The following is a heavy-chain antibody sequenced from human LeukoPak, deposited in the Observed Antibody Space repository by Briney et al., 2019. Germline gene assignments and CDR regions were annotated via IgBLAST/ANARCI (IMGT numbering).Heavy chain of an antibody. CDR2: ISSSSSYI. CDR1: GFTFSSYS. CDR3: ARSGDTAMVTGHFDY. D-gene: IGHD5-18*01. Sequence: GGSLRLSCAASGFTFSSYSMNWVRQSPGKGLEWVSSISSSSSYIYYADSVKGRFTISRDNAKNSLYLQMNSLRAEDTAVYYCARSGDTAMVTGHFDYWGQGTLVTVSS. J-gene: IGHJ4*02. V-gene: IGHV3-21*01.